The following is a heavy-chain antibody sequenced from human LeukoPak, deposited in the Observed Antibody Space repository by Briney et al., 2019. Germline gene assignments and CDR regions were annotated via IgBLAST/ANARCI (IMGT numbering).Heavy chain of an antibody. CDR2: IGTAGDT. Sequence: GGSLRLSCVASGFTFSSYAVHWVRQATGKGLEWVSAIGTAGDTYYTGSVKGRFNIYRENAKNSLYLQMNSLRAGDTAVYYCARAAAGIFLFDYWGQGTLVTVSS. CDR3: ARAAAGIFLFDY. D-gene: IGHD6-13*01. CDR1: GFTFSSYA. J-gene: IGHJ4*02. V-gene: IGHV3-13*01.